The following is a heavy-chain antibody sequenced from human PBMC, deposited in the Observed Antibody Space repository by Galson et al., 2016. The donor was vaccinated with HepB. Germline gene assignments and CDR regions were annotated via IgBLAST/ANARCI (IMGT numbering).Heavy chain of an antibody. CDR2: ISSNDEK. D-gene: IGHD5-18*01. Sequence: PALVKPTQTLTLTCTVSGFSLSNVRMGVSWIRQPPGKALEWPAHISSNDEKSYRTTLKSRLTISKDTSKSQVVLTMPNMDPMETGTYYCAGVDTAMVIDYWGQGTLVTVSS. V-gene: IGHV2-26*01. CDR3: AGVDTAMVIDY. J-gene: IGHJ4*02. CDR1: GFSLSNVRMG.